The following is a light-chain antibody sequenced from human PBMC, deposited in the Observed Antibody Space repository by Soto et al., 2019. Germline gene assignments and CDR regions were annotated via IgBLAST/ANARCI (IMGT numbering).Light chain of an antibody. CDR2: GNS. Sequence: QSVLPPPPSVSGAPGPRVTISCTGSSSNIGAGYDVHWYQQLPGTAPKLLIYGNSNRPSGVPDRFSGSKSGTSASLAITGLQAEDEADYYCQSYDSSLSGSGVFGGGTKLTVL. CDR1: SSNIGAGYD. CDR3: QSYDSSLSGSGV. J-gene: IGLJ2*01. V-gene: IGLV1-40*01.